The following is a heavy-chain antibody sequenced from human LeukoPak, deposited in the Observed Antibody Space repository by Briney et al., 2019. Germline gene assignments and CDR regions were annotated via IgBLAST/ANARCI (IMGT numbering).Heavy chain of an antibody. CDR1: GFTFSSYG. CDR2: ISSSGSYI. V-gene: IGHV3-21*01. J-gene: IGHJ4*02. CDR3: ARDRIAMVRGVNAFGY. Sequence: GGSLRLSCAASGFTFSSYGMNWVRQAPGKGLGWVSSISSSGSYIHYADSVKGRFTISRDNAKNSLYLQMNSLRAEDTAVYYCARDRIAMVRGVNAFGYWGQGTLVTVSS. D-gene: IGHD3-10*01.